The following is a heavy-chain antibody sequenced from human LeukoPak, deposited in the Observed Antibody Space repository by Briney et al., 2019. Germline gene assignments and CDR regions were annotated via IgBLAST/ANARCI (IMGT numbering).Heavy chain of an antibody. V-gene: IGHV4-59*01. Sequence: TSGTLSLTCAVSVGSISRYYLGWVRQPPGKGLEWVGYINERTSTNSTPSLKTPVTISADTSKNQLTLKLSSVTAADTAVYYCERAELLLSPGIYNWGQGTLVTVSS. CDR1: VGSISRYY. D-gene: IGHD1-7*01. J-gene: IGHJ4*02. CDR2: INERTST. CDR3: ERAELLLSPGIYN.